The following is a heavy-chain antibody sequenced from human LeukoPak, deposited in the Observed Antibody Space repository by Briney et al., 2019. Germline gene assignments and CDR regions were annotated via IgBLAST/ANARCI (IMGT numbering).Heavy chain of an antibody. D-gene: IGHD2-21*01. J-gene: IGHJ2*01. Sequence: GESLKISCKGSGYSFTSYWIGWVRQMPGKGLEWMGIIYPGDSDTRYSPSFQGQVTISADKSISTAYLQWSSLKASDTAMYYCARHPAYSQPAANWYFDLWGRGTLVTVSS. CDR2: IYPGDSDT. V-gene: IGHV5-51*01. CDR3: ARHPAYSQPAANWYFDL. CDR1: GYSFTSYW.